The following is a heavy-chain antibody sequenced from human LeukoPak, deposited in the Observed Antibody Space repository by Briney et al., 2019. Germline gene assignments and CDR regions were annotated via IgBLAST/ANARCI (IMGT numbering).Heavy chain of an antibody. CDR3: ARDLLAYYDFWSGYPAYYYYYYGMDV. D-gene: IGHD3-3*01. CDR2: ILSDGSKT. Sequence: PGGSLRLSCAASGFTFSSDAMHWVRQAPGKGLEWVAIILSDGSKTYYPDSVRGRFTISRDNSKNTLYLQMNSLRDEDTAVYYCARDLLAYYDFWSGYPAYYYYYYGMDVWGQGTTVTVSS. CDR1: GFTFSSDA. V-gene: IGHV3-30*02. J-gene: IGHJ6*02.